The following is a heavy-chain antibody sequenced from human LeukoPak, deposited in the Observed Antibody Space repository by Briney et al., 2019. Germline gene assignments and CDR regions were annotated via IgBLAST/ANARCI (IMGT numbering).Heavy chain of an antibody. D-gene: IGHD3-10*01. Sequence: PGGSLRLSCAASGFTFSSYAMSWVRQAPGKGLEWVSAISGSGGSTYYADSVKGRFTISRDNSKNTLYLQMNSPRAEDTAVYYCAKSAWDYYGSGSYKNWGQGTLVTVPS. CDR1: GFTFSSYA. J-gene: IGHJ4*02. CDR2: ISGSGGST. CDR3: AKSAWDYYGSGSYKN. V-gene: IGHV3-23*01.